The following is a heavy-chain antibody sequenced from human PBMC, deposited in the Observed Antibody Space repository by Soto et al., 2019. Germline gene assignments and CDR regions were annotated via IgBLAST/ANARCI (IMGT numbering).Heavy chain of an antibody. J-gene: IGHJ6*03. CDR3: ASGLGAVVLMVYVSLDCYYMDV. V-gene: IGHV1-69*02. CDR2: IIPILGIA. CDR1: GGTFSSYT. Sequence: ASVKVSCKASGGTFSSYTISWVRQAPGQGLEWMGRIIPILGIANYAQKFQGRVTITADKSTSTAYMELSSLRSEDTAVYYCASGLGAVVLMVYVSLDCYYMDVWGKGTTVTVSS. D-gene: IGHD2-8*01.